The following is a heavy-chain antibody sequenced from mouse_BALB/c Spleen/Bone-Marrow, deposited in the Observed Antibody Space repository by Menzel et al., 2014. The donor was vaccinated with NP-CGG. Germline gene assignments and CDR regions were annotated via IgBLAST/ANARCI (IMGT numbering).Heavy chain of an antibody. V-gene: IGHV2-2*02. CDR1: GFSLXSYG. D-gene: IGHD1-2*01. Sequence: QVQLKQSGPGLVQPSQSLSITCTVSGFSLXSYGVHWVRQSPGKGLEWLGVIWSGGSTDYNAAFISRLSISKDNSKSQVFFKMNSLQANDTAIYYCARNSHYYGYYYAMDYWGQGTSVTVSS. J-gene: IGHJ4*01. CDR3: ARNSHYYGYYYAMDY. CDR2: IWSGGST.